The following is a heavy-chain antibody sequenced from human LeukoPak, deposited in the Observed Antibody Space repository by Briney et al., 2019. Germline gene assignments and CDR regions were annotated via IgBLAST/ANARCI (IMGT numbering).Heavy chain of an antibody. CDR2: IYYSGST. J-gene: IGHJ6*03. CDR1: GGPISSYY. D-gene: IGHD5-18*01. V-gene: IGHV4-59*01. CDR3: ARGLHGYTYGYVPWELYYYMDV. Sequence: PSETLSLTCTVSGGPISSYYWSWIRQPPGKGLEWIGYIYYSGSTNYNPSLKSRVTISVDTSKNQFSLKLSSVTAADTAVYYCARGLHGYTYGYVPWELYYYMDVWGKGTTVTISS.